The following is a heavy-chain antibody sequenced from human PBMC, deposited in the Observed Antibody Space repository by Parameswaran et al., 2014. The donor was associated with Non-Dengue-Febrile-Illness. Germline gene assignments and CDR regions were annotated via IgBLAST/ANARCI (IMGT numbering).Heavy chain of an antibody. V-gene: IGHV1-3*02. CDR3: ARSGLQGLDYYGMDV. D-gene: IGHD3-16*01. Sequence: WVRQAPGQGLEWMGWSNAGNGNTKYSQEFQGRVTITRDTSASTAYMELSSLRSGDMAVYYCARSGLQGLDYYGMDVWGQGTTVTVSS. J-gene: IGHJ6*02. CDR2: SNAGNGNT.